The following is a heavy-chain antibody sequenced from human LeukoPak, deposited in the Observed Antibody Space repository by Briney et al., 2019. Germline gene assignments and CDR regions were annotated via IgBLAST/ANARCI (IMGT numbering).Heavy chain of an antibody. D-gene: IGHD6-19*01. CDR1: GFTFSSYA. V-gene: IGHV3-23*01. J-gene: IGHJ5*02. CDR2: ISGSGGST. CDR3: AKDSSGYSSGWKES. Sequence: PGGSLRLSCAASGFTFSSYAMSWVRQAPGKGLEWDSAISGSGGSTYYADSVKGRFTISRDNSKNTLYLQMNSLRAEDTAVYYCAKDSSGYSSGWKESWGQGTLVTVSS.